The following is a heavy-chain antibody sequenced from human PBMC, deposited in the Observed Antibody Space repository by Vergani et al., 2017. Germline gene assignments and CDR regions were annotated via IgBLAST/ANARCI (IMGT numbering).Heavy chain of an antibody. Sequence: QVQLQESGPGLVKPSETLSLTCTVSGGSISSYYWCWIRQPPGKGLEWIGYIYYSWSTNYNPSLKSRVTISVDTSKNQFSLKLSSVTAADTAVYYCARAILGATIYFDYWGQGTLVTVSS. CDR3: ARAILGATIYFDY. CDR1: GGSISSYY. J-gene: IGHJ4*02. V-gene: IGHV4-59*01. D-gene: IGHD5-12*01. CDR2: IYYSWST.